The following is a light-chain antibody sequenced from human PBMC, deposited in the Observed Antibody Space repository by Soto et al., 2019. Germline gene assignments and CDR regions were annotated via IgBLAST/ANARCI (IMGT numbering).Light chain of an antibody. CDR3: QQFHNWPRT. CDR2: GAS. Sequence: EIVMTQSPATPSVSPGERATLSCGASQSIDSNLVWYQQRPGQAPRLLIYGASTRATGVPARFGGSGSGTEFTLTISSLQSEDSAVYYCQQFHNWPRTFGQGTKV. V-gene: IGKV3D-15*01. J-gene: IGKJ1*01. CDR1: QSIDSN.